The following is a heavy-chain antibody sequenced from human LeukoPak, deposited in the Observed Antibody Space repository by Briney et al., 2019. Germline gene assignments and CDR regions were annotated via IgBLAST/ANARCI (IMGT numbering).Heavy chain of an antibody. J-gene: IGHJ4*02. CDR2: ISGSGGST. D-gene: IGHD6-19*01. V-gene: IGHV3-23*01. CDR3: AKDRFDFSVTIAVPFYFDY. CDR1: GFTFNSYA. Sequence: PGGSLRLSCAASGFTFNSYAMSWVRQAPGKGLEWVSAISGSGGSTYYADSVKGRFTISRDNSKNTLYLQMNSLRAEDTAVYYCAKDRFDFSVTIAVPFYFDYWGQGTLVTVSS.